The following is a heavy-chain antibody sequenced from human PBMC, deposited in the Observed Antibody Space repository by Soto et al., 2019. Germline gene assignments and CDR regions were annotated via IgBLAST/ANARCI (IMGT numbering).Heavy chain of an antibody. D-gene: IGHD5-12*01. CDR1: GYTFTSYG. J-gene: IGHJ4*02. CDR3: ATSEGRDGYSFDY. Sequence: ASVKVSCKASGYTFTSYGISWVRQAPGQGLEWMGGIIPMNGTPHYAEKFQDRVTMTADESTGTAYLELSSLTSEDAAVYYCATSEGRDGYSFDYWGPGTLVTVSS. CDR2: IIPMNGTP. V-gene: IGHV1-69*13.